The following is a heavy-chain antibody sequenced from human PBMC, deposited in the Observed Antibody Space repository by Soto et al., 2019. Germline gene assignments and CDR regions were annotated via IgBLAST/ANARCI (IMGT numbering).Heavy chain of an antibody. Sequence: QVQLVQSGAEVKKPGASVTVSCKASGYTFTDYYIFWVRQAPGQGLEWMGRINSNTGDTKYAQKFQGWVTMTRDMSVNTAYMELRSLKSNDTAVYYCARTLGGAEHLQFWGQGTLVTVSS. CDR2: INSNTGDT. D-gene: IGHD3-16*01. J-gene: IGHJ1*01. CDR1: GYTFTDYY. V-gene: IGHV1-2*04. CDR3: ARTLGGAEHLQF.